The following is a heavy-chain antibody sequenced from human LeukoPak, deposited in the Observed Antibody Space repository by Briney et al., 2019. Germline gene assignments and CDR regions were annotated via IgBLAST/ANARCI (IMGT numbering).Heavy chain of an antibody. V-gene: IGHV1-46*01. J-gene: IGHJ2*01. CDR3: ARDQAAITTPLAWSFAL. CDR1: ANTFTDFY. D-gene: IGHD1-14*01. CDR2: FNPAGGRT. Sequence: GASVKVSCKASANTFTDFYMHWVRQAPGQGLEWMGIFNPAGGRTSLAQKFQGRVTITRDTSTSTLYMELSSLRSEDTAVYYCARDQAAITTPLAWSFALWGRGTLVTVSS.